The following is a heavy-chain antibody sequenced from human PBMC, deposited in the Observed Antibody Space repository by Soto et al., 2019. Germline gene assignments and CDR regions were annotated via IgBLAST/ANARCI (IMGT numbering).Heavy chain of an antibody. Sequence: QVQLQQWGAGLLKPSETLSLSCAVYGGYFNDNYYTWFRQPPGKGLEWIGEISRSGTTKYIPSLNNSASISFDTSKTQVSLKVTSVTAAATAVYYCATSLWFGTQVELWGQGALVTVSS. CDR2: ISRSGTT. V-gene: IGHV4-34*01. D-gene: IGHD3-10*01. J-gene: IGHJ4*02. CDR3: ATSLWFGTQVEL. CDR1: GGYFNDNY.